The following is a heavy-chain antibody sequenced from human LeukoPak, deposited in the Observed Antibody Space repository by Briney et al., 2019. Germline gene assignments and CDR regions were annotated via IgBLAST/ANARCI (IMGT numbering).Heavy chain of an antibody. D-gene: IGHD2-15*01. V-gene: IGHV1-69*04. CDR1: GGTFSSYA. CDR2: IIPILGIA. CDR3: ARLSGGSCLVDY. J-gene: IGHJ4*02. Sequence: SVKVSCKASGGTFSSYAISWVRQAPGQGLEWMGRIIPILGIANYAQKFQGRVTITADKSTSTAYMELSSLRSEDTAVYYCARLSGGSCLVDYWGQGTLVTVSS.